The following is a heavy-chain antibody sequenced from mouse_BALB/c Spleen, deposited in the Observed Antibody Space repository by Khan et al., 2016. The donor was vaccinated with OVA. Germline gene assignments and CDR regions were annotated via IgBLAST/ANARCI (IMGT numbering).Heavy chain of an antibody. Sequence: EVELVESGGDLVKPEGSLKLSCAASGFTFSTYGMSWVRQTPDKRLEWVATISSGGSYTYYPDSVQGRFTISRDNAKNHLYLQMSSLKSEDTAMFYCARLAYYYDSEGLAYWGQGTLVTVSA. V-gene: IGHV5-6*01. D-gene: IGHD1-1*01. CDR3: ARLAYYYDSEGLAY. J-gene: IGHJ3*01. CDR2: ISSGGSYT. CDR1: GFTFSTYG.